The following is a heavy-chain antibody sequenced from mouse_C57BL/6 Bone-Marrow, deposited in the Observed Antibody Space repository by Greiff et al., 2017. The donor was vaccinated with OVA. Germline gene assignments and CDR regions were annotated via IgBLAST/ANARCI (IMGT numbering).Heavy chain of an antibody. D-gene: IGHD3-2*02. Sequence: EVKVEESGGGLVKPGGSLKLSCAASGFTFSSYAMSWVRQTPEKRLEWVATISDGGSYTYYPDNVKGRFTISRDNAKNNLYLQMSHLKSEDTAMYYCARETAQATPFAYWGQGTLVTVSA. CDR2: ISDGGSYT. CDR1: GFTFSSYA. V-gene: IGHV5-4*01. J-gene: IGHJ3*01. CDR3: ARETAQATPFAY.